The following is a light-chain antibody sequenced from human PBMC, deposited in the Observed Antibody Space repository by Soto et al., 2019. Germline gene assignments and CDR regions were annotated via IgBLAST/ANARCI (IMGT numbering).Light chain of an antibody. J-gene: IGLJ1*01. CDR1: SSDVGGYKY. Sequence: QSALTQPASVSGSPGQSITISCAGTSSDVGGYKYDSWYQQHPGKAPKLKIYEVSNRPSGVSNRFSGSKSGNTASLTISGLQAEDEADYYCNSYTSTYTGVFGTGTKLTVL. V-gene: IGLV2-14*01. CDR2: EVS. CDR3: NSYTSTYTGV.